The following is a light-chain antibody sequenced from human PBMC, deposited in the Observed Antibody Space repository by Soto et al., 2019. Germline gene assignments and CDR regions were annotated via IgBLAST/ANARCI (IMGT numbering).Light chain of an antibody. CDR2: KAS. J-gene: IGKJ5*01. CDR3: QQYNNWPPST. CDR1: QTISSW. V-gene: IGKV1-5*03. Sequence: DIQMTQSPSTLSGSVGDRVTITCRASQTISSWLAWYQQKPGQAPKLLIYKASTLKTGVPSRFSGSGTGTDFTLTISSLQSEDFGVYYCQQYNNWPPSTFGQGTRLEI.